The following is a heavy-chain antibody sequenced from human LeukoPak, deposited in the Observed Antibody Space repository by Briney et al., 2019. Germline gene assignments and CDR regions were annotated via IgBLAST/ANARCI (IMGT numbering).Heavy chain of an antibody. V-gene: IGHV1-2*02. J-gene: IGHJ4*02. CDR3: TRDPSGGLLWFGELRPYFDF. CDR2: INPNNGDT. CDR1: GYTFNGYY. Sequence: GASVKVSCKSSGYTFNGYYMHWVRQAPGQGLEWMGWINPNNGDTNFAQRFQGRVTMTRDTTISTAYMELSRLTTDDTAVFYCTRDPSGGLLWFGELRPYFDFWGQGTLVTVSS. D-gene: IGHD3-10*01.